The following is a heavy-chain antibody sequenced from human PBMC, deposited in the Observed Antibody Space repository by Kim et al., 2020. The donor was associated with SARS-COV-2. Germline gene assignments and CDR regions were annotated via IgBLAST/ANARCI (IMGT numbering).Heavy chain of an antibody. J-gene: IGHJ6*02. CDR1: GFTFSSYW. CDR3: AISRAIAGPPYYYYGMDV. CDR2: INSDGSST. D-gene: IGHD2-15*01. Sequence: GGSLRLSCAASGFTFSSYWMHWVRQAPGKGLVWVSRINSDGSSTSYADSVKGRFTISRDNAKNTLYLQINSLRAEDTAVYYCAISRAIAGPPYYYYGMDVWGQGTTVTVSS. V-gene: IGHV3-74*01.